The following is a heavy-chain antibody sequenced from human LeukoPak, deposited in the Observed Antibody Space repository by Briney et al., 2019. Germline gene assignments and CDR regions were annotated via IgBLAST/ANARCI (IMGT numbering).Heavy chain of an antibody. CDR3: TGGYSGYDSIYLGY. J-gene: IGHJ4*02. CDR2: IRSKANSYAT. Sequence: GRSLRLSCAASGFTFSGSGMHWVRQASGKGLEWVGRIRSKANSYATEYAASVKGRFTISRDDSRNTAYLQMNSLKTEDTAVYYCTGGYSGYDSIYLGYWGQGTLVTVSS. D-gene: IGHD5-12*01. V-gene: IGHV3-73*01. CDR1: GFTFSGSG.